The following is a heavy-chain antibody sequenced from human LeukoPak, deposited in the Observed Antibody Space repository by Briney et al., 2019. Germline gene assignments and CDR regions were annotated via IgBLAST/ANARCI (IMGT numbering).Heavy chain of an antibody. CDR1: GGTFSSYA. V-gene: IGHV1-69*13. Sequence: SVKVSCKASGGTFSSYAISWVRQAPGQGLEWMGGIIPIFGTANYAQKFQGRVTITADESTSTAYMELSSLRSEDTAVYYCARGGTAGYFVKYYYYYMDVWGKGTTVAISS. CDR2: IIPIFGTA. CDR3: ARGGTAGYFVKYYYYYMDV. J-gene: IGHJ6*03. D-gene: IGHD3-9*01.